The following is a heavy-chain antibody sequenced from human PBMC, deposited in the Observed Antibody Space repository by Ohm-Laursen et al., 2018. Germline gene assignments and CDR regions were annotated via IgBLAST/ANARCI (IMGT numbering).Heavy chain of an antibody. Sequence: TLSLTCSVYGGSFSGYYWSWIRQPPGKGLEWIGEINHSGSTNYNPSLKSRVTISVDTSKNQFSLKLSSVAAADTAVYYCARVVLGPWGQGTLVTVSS. CDR2: INHSGST. J-gene: IGHJ5*02. CDR3: ARVVLGP. CDR1: GGSFSGYY. V-gene: IGHV4-34*01.